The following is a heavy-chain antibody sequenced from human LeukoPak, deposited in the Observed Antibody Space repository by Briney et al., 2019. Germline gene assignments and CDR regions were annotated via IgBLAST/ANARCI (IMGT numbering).Heavy chain of an antibody. CDR2: ISSTGSYI. CDR3: AREPVTGSVY. CDR1: GFTFSTYS. V-gene: IGHV3-21*01. J-gene: IGHJ4*02. Sequence: GGSLRLSCAASGFTFSTYSMNWVRQAPGKGLEWVSSISSTGSYIYYADSVKGRFTISRDNAKNSLYLQMNSLSGEDTAVYYCAREPVTGSVYWGQGTLVTVSS. D-gene: IGHD4-17*01.